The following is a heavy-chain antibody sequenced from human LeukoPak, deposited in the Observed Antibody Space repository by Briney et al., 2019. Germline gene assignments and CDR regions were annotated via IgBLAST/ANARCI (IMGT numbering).Heavy chain of an antibody. Sequence: GGSLRLSCAASGFTFSSYAMHWVRQAPGKGLEWVAVISYDGSNKYYADSVKGRFTISRDNSKNTLYLQMNSLRAEDTAVYYCARDEYYGDPFDYWGQGTLVTVSS. V-gene: IGHV3-30*04. J-gene: IGHJ4*02. CDR2: ISYDGSNK. CDR3: ARDEYYGDPFDY. CDR1: GFTFSSYA. D-gene: IGHD4-17*01.